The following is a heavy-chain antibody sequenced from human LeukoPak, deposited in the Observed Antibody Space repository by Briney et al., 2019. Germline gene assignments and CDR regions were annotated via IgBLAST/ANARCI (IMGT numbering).Heavy chain of an antibody. CDR2: IGKSGDT. Sequence: GGSLRLSCAASGLSFSTYDMHWVRQATGEGLEWVSGIGKSGDTYYVGSVKGRFTISRDNAKDSLYLQMNSLRSGDTAVYYCARGAYTGFDVWGQGTVVTVSS. D-gene: IGHD5-12*01. V-gene: IGHV3-13*04. J-gene: IGHJ3*01. CDR3: ARGAYTGFDV. CDR1: GLSFSTYD.